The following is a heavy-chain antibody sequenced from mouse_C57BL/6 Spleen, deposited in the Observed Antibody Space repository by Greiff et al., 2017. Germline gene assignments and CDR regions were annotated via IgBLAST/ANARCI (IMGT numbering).Heavy chain of an antibody. CDR1: GYTFTSYW. D-gene: IGHD2-5*01. Sequence: QVQLQQPGAELVRPGSSVKLSCKASGYTFTSYWMHWVKQRPIQGLEWIGNIDPSDSETNYNQKFKDKATLTVDKSSSTAYMQLSSLTSEDSAVYYCARYYSNYGSFDYWGQGTTLTVSA. CDR2: IDPSDSET. CDR3: ARYYSNYGSFDY. V-gene: IGHV1-52*01. J-gene: IGHJ2*01.